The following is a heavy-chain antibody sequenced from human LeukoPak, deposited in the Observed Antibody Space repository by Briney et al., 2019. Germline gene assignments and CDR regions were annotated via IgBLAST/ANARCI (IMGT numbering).Heavy chain of an antibody. J-gene: IGHJ6*04. V-gene: IGHV3-11*04. CDR1: GFTFSDYY. CDR3: ARDGRGYCTNGVCPDKVDV. D-gene: IGHD2-8*01. CDR2: ISSSGSTI. Sequence: PGGSLRLSCAASGFTFSDYYMSWIRQAPGKGLEWVSYISSSGSTIYYADSVKGRFTITRDNAKNSLYLQMNSLRAEDTAVYYCARDGRGYCTNGVCPDKVDVWGKGTTVTVSS.